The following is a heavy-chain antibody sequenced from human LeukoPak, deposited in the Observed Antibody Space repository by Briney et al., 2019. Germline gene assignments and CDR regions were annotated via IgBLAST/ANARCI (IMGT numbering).Heavy chain of an antibody. V-gene: IGHV3-11*01. D-gene: IGHD2-8*01. Sequence: GGSLRLSCAASGFIFSDYYMSWIRQAPGKGLEWVSFISDGGRPLHYADSVKGRFTISRDNAKNSLYLQMNSLRDEDTAVYFCARRYCTPSSCYSDYWGQGALVTVSS. CDR2: ISDGGRPL. CDR3: ARRYCTPSSCYSDY. J-gene: IGHJ4*02. CDR1: GFIFSDYY.